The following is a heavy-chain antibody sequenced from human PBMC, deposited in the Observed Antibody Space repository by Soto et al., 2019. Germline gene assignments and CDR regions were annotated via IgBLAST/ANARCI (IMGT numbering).Heavy chain of an antibody. CDR3: ERDEITGLFDY. CDR1: GGSFSGYY. CDR2: INHSGST. D-gene: IGHD2-8*02. J-gene: IGHJ4*02. V-gene: IGHV4-34*01. Sequence: SETLSLTCAVYGGSFSGYYWTLLRQPPGTGLEWIGEINHSGSTNYNPSLKSRVTISVDTSKNQFSLKLTSVTAADTAVYYCERDEITGLFDYWGQGTLVTVLL.